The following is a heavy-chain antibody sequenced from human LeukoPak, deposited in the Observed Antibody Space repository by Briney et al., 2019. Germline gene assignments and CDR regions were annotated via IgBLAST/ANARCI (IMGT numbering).Heavy chain of an antibody. Sequence: GGSLRLSCVASGFTFNNAWMSWVRQAPGKGLEWVGHIISKAGGGTTDYAAPVRGRFTISRDDSENTLYLQMNSLKTEDTAVYYCATSAFTIAGFGYWGRGTLVTVSS. CDR1: GFTFNNAW. D-gene: IGHD2-15*01. CDR2: IISKAGGGTT. V-gene: IGHV3-15*01. CDR3: ATSAFTIAGFGY. J-gene: IGHJ4*02.